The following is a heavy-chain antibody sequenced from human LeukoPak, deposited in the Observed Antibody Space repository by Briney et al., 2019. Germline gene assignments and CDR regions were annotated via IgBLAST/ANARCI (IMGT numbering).Heavy chain of an antibody. CDR1: GGSISSYY. Sequence: SETLSLTCTVSGGSISSYYWSWIRQPAGKGLEWIGRIYTSGSTNYNPSLKSRVTMSVDTSKNQLSLKLSSVTAADTAVYYCARDCGKGVAARLTYNWFDPWGQGTLVTVSS. J-gene: IGHJ5*02. CDR2: IYTSGST. V-gene: IGHV4-4*07. D-gene: IGHD6-6*01. CDR3: ARDCGKGVAARLTYNWFDP.